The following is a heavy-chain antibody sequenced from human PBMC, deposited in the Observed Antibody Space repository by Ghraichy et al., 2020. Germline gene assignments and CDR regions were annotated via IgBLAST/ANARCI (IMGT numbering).Heavy chain of an antibody. D-gene: IGHD3-22*01. J-gene: IGHJ4*02. CDR2: IYYTENT. CDR1: GGSISSSSYY. CDR3: ARTGAYDGGLFNY. V-gene: IGHV4-39*02. Sequence: SETLSLTCTVSGGSISSSSYYWGWIRQPPGKGLEWIGSIYYTENTYYNPSLKSRVTISVDTSKNLFPLKLRSVTAADTAVYYCARTGAYDGGLFNYWGRGTLVTVSS.